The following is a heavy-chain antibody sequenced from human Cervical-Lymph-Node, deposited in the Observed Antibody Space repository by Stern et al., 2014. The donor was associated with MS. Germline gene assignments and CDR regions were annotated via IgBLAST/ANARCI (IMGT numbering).Heavy chain of an antibody. CDR2: INAGNGNT. Sequence: VQLVESGAEVKKPGASVKVSCKASGYTFIDYTTNWVRQAPGQGLEWMGWINAGNGNTKYSQKLQGRVTITRDTSASTAYMELSSLTSEDTAVYYCAAMVRGVILDYWGQGTLVTVSS. D-gene: IGHD3-10*01. J-gene: IGHJ4*02. CDR1: GYTFIDYT. CDR3: AAMVRGVILDY. V-gene: IGHV1-3*01.